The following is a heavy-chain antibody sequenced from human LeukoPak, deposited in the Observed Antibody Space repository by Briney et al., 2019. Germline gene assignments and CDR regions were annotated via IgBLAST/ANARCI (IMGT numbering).Heavy chain of an antibody. CDR2: IWYDGSTK. V-gene: IGHV3-33*06. J-gene: IGHJ4*02. Sequence: GRSLRLSCATSGFTFSAYAMHWVRQAPGKGLEWVAVIWYDGSTKYYTDSVKGRFTFSRDNSKNTQYLQMDSLRAEDTAVYYCAKDRLRGYTYGYPDYWGQGTLVTVSS. CDR3: AKDRLRGYTYGYPDY. D-gene: IGHD5-18*01. CDR1: GFTFSAYA.